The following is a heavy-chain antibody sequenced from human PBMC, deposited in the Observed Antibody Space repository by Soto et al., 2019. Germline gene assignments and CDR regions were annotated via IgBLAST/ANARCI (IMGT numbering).Heavy chain of an antibody. CDR2: IDPSDSYT. Sequence: GESLKISCKGSGYSFTSYWISWVRQMPGKGLEWMGRIDPSDSYTNYSSSFQGHVTISADKSISTAYLQWSSLKASDTAMYYCARHPFYGSSGYDAFDIWGQGTMVTVSS. CDR3: ARHPFYGSSGYDAFDI. V-gene: IGHV5-10-1*01. CDR1: GYSFTSYW. J-gene: IGHJ3*02. D-gene: IGHD3-22*01.